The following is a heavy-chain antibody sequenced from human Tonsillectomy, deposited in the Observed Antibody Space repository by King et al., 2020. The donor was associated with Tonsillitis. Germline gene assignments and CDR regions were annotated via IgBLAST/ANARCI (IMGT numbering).Heavy chain of an antibody. Sequence: QLQESGPGLVKPSETLSLTCTVSGGSISSYYWSWIRQPPGKGLEWIGYIYNSGSTNYNPSLKSRVPILVDTSKNQFSLKLSSVTAADTAVYYCASTRISHLYYFDYWGQGTLVTVSS. J-gene: IGHJ4*02. CDR1: GGSISSYY. CDR2: IYNSGST. CDR3: ASTRISHLYYFDY. V-gene: IGHV4-59*08. D-gene: IGHD1-14*01.